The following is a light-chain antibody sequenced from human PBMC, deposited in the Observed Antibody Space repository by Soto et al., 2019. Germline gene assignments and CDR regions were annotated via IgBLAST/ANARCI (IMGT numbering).Light chain of an antibody. Sequence: EIFLTQSPDTLSLSPGERATLSCRASQSVSNDFLAWYQQKPGQAPRLLIYGASTRATDVPDRFSGSGSGADFTLTISRLEPEDFAVYYCQQYGSSPPRTFGQGTKVE. CDR2: GAS. CDR1: QSVSNDF. J-gene: IGKJ1*01. CDR3: QQYGSSPPRT. V-gene: IGKV3-20*01.